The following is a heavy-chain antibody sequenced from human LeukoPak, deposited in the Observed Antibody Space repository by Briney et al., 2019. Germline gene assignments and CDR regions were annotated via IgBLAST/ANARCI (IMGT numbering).Heavy chain of an antibody. V-gene: IGHV4-4*07. CDR2: IYTSGST. Sequence: SETLSLTCTVSGGSISSYYWSWIRQPAGKGLEWIGRIYTSGSTNYNPSLKSRVTMSVDTSKNQFSLKLSSVTAADTAVYYCARVVPYWYDSSGYIKYYYYMDVWGKGTTVTVSS. CDR3: ARVVPYWYDSSGYIKYYYYMDV. J-gene: IGHJ6*03. CDR1: GGSISSYY. D-gene: IGHD3-22*01.